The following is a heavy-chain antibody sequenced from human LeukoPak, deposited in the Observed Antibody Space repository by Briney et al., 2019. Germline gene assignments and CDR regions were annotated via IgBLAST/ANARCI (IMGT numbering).Heavy chain of an antibody. CDR2: IYTSGST. D-gene: IGHD3-22*01. CDR3: ARHTYDSSGYYYFDY. CDR1: GGSINSGSYY. J-gene: IGHJ4*02. Sequence: SETLSLTCTVSGGSINSGSYYWSWIRQPAGKGLEWIGRIYTSGSTNYNPSLKSRVTISVDTSKNQFSLKLSSVTAADTAVYYCARHTYDSSGYYYFDYWGQGTLVTVS. V-gene: IGHV4-61*02.